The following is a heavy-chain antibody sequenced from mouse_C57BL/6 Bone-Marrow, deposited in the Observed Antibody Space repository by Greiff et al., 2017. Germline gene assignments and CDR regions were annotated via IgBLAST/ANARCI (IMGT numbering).Heavy chain of an antibody. Sequence: VQLQQSGPELVKPGASVKISCKASGYSFTGYYMNWVKQSPEKSLEWIGEINPSTGGTTYNQKFKAKDTLTVDKSSSTAYMQLKSLTSEDSAVYYCARGGLGRGFAYWGQGTLVTVSA. CDR3: ARGGLGRGFAY. V-gene: IGHV1-42*01. CDR2: INPSTGGT. D-gene: IGHD3-3*01. CDR1: GYSFTGYY. J-gene: IGHJ3*01.